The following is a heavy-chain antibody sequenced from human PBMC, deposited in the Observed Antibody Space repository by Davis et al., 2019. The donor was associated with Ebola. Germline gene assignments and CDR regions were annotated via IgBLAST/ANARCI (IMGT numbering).Heavy chain of an antibody. J-gene: IGHJ6*02. CDR2: ISNNGGNK. Sequence: GESLKISCAASGFTLSSYGMHWVRQAPGKGLEWVAGISNNGGNKYYADSVKGRFTISRDNSKNTLYLQMNSLRAEDTAVYYCATSYSGSPYYYYGMDVWGQGTTVTVSS. CDR3: ATSYSGSPYYYYGMDV. V-gene: IGHV3-30*03. D-gene: IGHD1-26*01. CDR1: GFTLSSYG.